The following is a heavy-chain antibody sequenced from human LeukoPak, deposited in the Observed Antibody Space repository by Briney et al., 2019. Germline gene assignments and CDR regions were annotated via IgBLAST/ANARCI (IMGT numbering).Heavy chain of an antibody. D-gene: IGHD6-19*01. J-gene: IGHJ6*02. CDR2: INHSGST. V-gene: IGHV4-34*01. Sequence: SETLSLTCAVYGGSFSGYYWSWIRQPPGKGLEWIGEINHSGSTNYNPSLKSRVTISVDTSKNQFSLKLSPVTAADTAVYYCARTPGYSSGWYGYYYGMDVWGQGTTVTVSS. CDR1: GGSFSGYY. CDR3: ARTPGYSSGWYGYYYGMDV.